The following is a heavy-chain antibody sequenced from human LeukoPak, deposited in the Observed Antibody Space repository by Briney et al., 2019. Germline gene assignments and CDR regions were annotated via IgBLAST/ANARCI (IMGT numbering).Heavy chain of an antibody. CDR3: ASETESYYFDY. D-gene: IGHD1-26*01. J-gene: IGHJ4*02. CDR2: ISSSSSYI. CDR1: GFTFSSYS. V-gene: IGHV3-21*01. Sequence: PGGSLRPSCAASGFTFSSYSMNWVRQAPGKGLEWVSSISSSSSYIYYADSVKGRFTISRDNAKNSLYLQMNSLRAEDTAVYYCASETESYYFDYWGQGTLVTVSS.